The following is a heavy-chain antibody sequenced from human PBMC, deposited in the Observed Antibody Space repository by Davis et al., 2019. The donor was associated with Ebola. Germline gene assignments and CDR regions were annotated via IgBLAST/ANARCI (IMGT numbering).Heavy chain of an antibody. J-gene: IGHJ5*02. Sequence: ASVTVSCKASGYTFTGYYMHWVRQAPGQGLEWMGWINPNSGGTNYAKKFQGRVTMTRDTSISTAYMELGRLRSDDTAVYYCARDRPAAIRSVNWFDPWGQGTLVTVSS. D-gene: IGHD2-2*02. CDR2: INPNSGGT. V-gene: IGHV1-2*02. CDR1: GYTFTGYY. CDR3: ARDRPAAIRSVNWFDP.